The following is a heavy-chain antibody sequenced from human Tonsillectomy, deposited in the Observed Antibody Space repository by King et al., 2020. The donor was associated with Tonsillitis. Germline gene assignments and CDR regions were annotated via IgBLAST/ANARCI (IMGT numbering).Heavy chain of an antibody. Sequence: VQLVESGGGLVQPGRSLRLSCAASGFTFNNYAMHWVRQAPGKGLEWVSAISWNSGSIAYADSVKGRFTISRDNAKNSLYPRVTSLRAEDTALYYCAKDLGEGSGSYYDGMDVWGQGTTVTVSS. V-gene: IGHV3-9*01. CDR3: AKDLGEGSGSYYDGMDV. CDR2: ISWNSGSI. J-gene: IGHJ6*02. CDR1: GFTFNNYA. D-gene: IGHD3-10*01.